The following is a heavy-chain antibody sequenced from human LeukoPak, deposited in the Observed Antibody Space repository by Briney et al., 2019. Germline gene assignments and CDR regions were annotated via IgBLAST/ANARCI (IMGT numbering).Heavy chain of an antibody. Sequence: PGGSLRLYCAASGFTFSSYSMNWVRQAPGKGLEWVSYISSSSSTIYYADSVKGRFTISRDNAKNSLYLQMNSLRAEDTAVYYCARDPAFDIWGQGTMVTVSS. V-gene: IGHV3-48*01. J-gene: IGHJ3*02. CDR2: ISSSSSTI. CDR1: GFTFSSYS. CDR3: ARDPAFDI.